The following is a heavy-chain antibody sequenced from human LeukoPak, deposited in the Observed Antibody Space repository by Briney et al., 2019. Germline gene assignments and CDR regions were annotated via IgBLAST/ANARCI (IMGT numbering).Heavy chain of an antibody. CDR1: GFTVSSNY. J-gene: IGHJ4*02. V-gene: IGHV3-53*01. CDR3: ARHKDYFDY. CDR2: IYSGDGT. Sequence: PGGSLRLSCAVSGFTVSSNYMSWVRQAPEKGPECVSVIYSGDGTYYADSVKGRFTISRDNSKNTVYLQMNSLRAEDTAVYYCARHKDYFDYWGQGTLVTVSS.